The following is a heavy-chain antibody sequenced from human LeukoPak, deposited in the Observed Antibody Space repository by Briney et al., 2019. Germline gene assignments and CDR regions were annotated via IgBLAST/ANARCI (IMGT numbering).Heavy chain of an antibody. CDR1: GGSISSSSYY. J-gene: IGHJ1*01. D-gene: IGHD6-13*01. CDR3: ARSRLSAAAIPAEYFQH. V-gene: IGHV4-39*07. CDR2: IYYSGST. Sequence: ASETLSLTCTVSGGSISSSSYYWGWIRQPPGKGLEWIGSIYYSGSTYYNPSLKSRVTISVDTSKNQFSLKLSSVTAADMAVFYCARSRLSAAAIPAEYFQHWGQGTLVTVSS.